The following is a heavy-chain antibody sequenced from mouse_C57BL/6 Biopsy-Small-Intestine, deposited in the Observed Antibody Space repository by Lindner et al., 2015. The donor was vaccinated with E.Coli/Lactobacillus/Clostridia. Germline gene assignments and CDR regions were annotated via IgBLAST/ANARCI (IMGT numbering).Heavy chain of an antibody. CDR2: IYPGGGYT. V-gene: IGHV1-63*01. D-gene: IGHD1-3*01. J-gene: IGHJ4*01. CDR1: GYTFTNYW. CDR3: ARGKGAMDY. Sequence: VQLQESGAELVRPGTSVKMSRKASGYTFTNYWIGWAKQRPGHGLEWIGDIYPGGGYTNYNEKFKGKATLTADKSSSTAYMQFSSLTSEDSAIYYCARGKGAMDYWGQGTSVTVSS.